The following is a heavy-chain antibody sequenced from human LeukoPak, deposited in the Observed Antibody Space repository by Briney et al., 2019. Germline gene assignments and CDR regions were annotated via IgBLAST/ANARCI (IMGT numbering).Heavy chain of an antibody. V-gene: IGHV3-30*02. CDR1: GFTFSSYG. D-gene: IGHD7-27*01. Sequence: GGSLRLSCAASGFTFSSYGMHWVRQAPGKGLEWVAFIRYDGNNKYYADSVRGRFTISRDNAKNSLYLQMNSLRTEDTAVYYCVRDGSSWGNFDYWGQGTLVSVSS. CDR2: IRYDGNNK. CDR3: VRDGSSWGNFDY. J-gene: IGHJ4*02.